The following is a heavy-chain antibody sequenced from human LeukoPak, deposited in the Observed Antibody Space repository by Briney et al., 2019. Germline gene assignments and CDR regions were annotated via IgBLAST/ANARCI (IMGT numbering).Heavy chain of an antibody. CDR1: GFTFSSYW. Sequence: GGSLRLSCAASGFTFSSYWMSWVRQAPGKGLEWVANIKQDGSEKYYVDSVKGRFTISRDNAKNSLHLQMNSLRAEDTAVYYCARDRGYLPSGVIDYWGQGTLVTVSS. CDR3: ARDRGYLPSGVIDY. V-gene: IGHV3-7*01. D-gene: IGHD3-22*01. CDR2: IKQDGSEK. J-gene: IGHJ4*02.